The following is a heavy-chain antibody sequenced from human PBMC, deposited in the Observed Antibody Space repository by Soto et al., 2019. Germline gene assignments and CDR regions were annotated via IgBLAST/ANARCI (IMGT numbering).Heavy chain of an antibody. CDR3: AIDGFCTSTPCRVANRLDP. J-gene: IGHJ5*02. CDR2: INHRGST. D-gene: IGHD2-2*01. CDR1: GWSFSGYY. Sequence: QVQLQQWGAGLLKPSETLSLTCVVYGWSFSGYYWSWIRQSPGKGLEWVGVINHRGSTNYNPSLESRFTICVDTSKSQFTLKMPSVTAADTAMYYCAIDGFCTSTPCRVANRLDPLGQGTLVTVSS. V-gene: IGHV4-34*01.